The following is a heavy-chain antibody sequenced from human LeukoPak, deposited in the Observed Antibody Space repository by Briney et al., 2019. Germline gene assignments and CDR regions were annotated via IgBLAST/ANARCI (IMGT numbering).Heavy chain of an antibody. Sequence: GRSLRLSCAASGFTFSSYGMHWVRQAPGKGLEWVAVIWYDGSNKYYADSVKGRFTISRDNSKNTLYLQMNSLRAEDTAVYYCARGKQTYYFDYWGQGTLVTVSS. J-gene: IGHJ4*02. CDR1: GFTFSSYG. V-gene: IGHV3-33*01. CDR3: ARGKQTYYFDY. D-gene: IGHD1/OR15-1a*01. CDR2: IWYDGSNK.